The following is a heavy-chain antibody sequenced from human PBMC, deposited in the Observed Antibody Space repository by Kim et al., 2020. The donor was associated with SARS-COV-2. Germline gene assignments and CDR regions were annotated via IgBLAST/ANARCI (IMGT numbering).Heavy chain of an antibody. J-gene: IGHJ4*02. CDR2: ISGSGGST. D-gene: IGHD3-9*01. V-gene: IGHV3-23*01. CDR3: AKNHYVLRYFDWSSYYFDY. Sequence: GGSLRLSCAASGFTFSSYAMSWVRQAPGKGLEWVSAISGSGGSTYYADSVKGRFTISRDNSKNTLYLQMNSLRAEDTAVYYCAKNHYVLRYFDWSSYYFDYWGQGTLVTVSS. CDR1: GFTFSSYA.